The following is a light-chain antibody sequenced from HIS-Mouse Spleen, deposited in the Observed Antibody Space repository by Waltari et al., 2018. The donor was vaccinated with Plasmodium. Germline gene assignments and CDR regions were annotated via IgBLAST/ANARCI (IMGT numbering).Light chain of an antibody. V-gene: IGLV2-11*01. CDR1: SSDVGGYHY. Sequence: QSALPQPRSVSGSPGQSVTISCTGTSSDVGGYHYVSWYQQHPGKAPKLMIYAVSNRPSGVPDRFSGSKSGNTASLTISGLQAEDEADYYCCSYAGSYTLVFGGGTKLTVL. J-gene: IGLJ2*01. CDR3: CSYAGSYTLV. CDR2: AVS.